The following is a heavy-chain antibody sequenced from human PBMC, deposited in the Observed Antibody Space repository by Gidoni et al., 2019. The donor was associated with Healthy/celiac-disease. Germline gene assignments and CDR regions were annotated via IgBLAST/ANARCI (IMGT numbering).Heavy chain of an antibody. Sequence: EVQLVESGGGLVKPGGSLRLSCAASGFPFSNAWMSWVRQAPGKGLEWVGRIKSKTDGGTTDYAAPVKGRFTISRDDSKNTLYLQMNSLKTEDTAVYYCTTGPTGTTFDYWGQGTLVTVSS. D-gene: IGHD1-1*01. CDR3: TTGPTGTTFDY. J-gene: IGHJ4*02. V-gene: IGHV3-15*01. CDR2: IKSKTDGGTT. CDR1: GFPFSNAW.